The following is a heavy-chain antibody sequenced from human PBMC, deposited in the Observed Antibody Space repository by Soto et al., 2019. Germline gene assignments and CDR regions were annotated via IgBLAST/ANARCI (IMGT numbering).Heavy chain of an antibody. Sequence: GGSLRLSCVASGFSFGSYALTWVRQAPGKGLEWVSTISGSDGKTFYADAVKGRFSISRGISQSTLYPQMNSLRADDTAIYYCARWSYLDYWGQGTRVTVSS. D-gene: IGHD3-3*01. CDR3: ARWSYLDY. CDR1: GFSFGSYA. V-gene: IGHV3-23*01. J-gene: IGHJ4*02. CDR2: ISGSDGKT.